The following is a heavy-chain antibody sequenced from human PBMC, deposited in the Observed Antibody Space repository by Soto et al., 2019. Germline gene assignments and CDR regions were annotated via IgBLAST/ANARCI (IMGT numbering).Heavy chain of an antibody. CDR1: GASIGSYY. CDR3: ASGGPGDAFDV. CDR2: VRHSGD. Sequence: QALLQESGPALVKPSETLTLTCTVSGASIGSYYWTWIRQSPGKRLEWVGYVRHSGDGYHPSLENRAPISSDTSKNQASLKMTNVTAADTAFYYCASGGPGDAFDVWGQGTFVVVS. V-gene: IGHV4-59*01. J-gene: IGHJ3*01.